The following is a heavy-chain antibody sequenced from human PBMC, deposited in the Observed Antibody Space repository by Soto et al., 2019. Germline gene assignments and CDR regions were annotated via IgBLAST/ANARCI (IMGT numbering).Heavy chain of an antibody. CDR2: ISGSGGST. Sequence: GGSLRLSCAASGFTFRGYAVSWVRQAPGKGLEWVSAISGSGGSTYYADSVKGRFTISRDHSKNTLYLQMNIMRAEDTAVYYCSKYMARGVIMSWFDPWGQGTLVTVSS. D-gene: IGHD3-10*01. CDR3: SKYMARGVIMSWFDP. V-gene: IGHV3-23*01. J-gene: IGHJ5*02. CDR1: GFTFRGYA.